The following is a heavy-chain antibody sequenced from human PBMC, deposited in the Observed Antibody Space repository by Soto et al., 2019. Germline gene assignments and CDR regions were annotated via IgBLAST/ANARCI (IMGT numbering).Heavy chain of an antibody. D-gene: IGHD3-22*01. CDR2: MNHSGRT. J-gene: IGHJ4*02. CDR3: ARGIYDSSGYYDY. Sequence: WTWIRQPPGKGLEWIGEMNHSGRTNYNPSLKSRVTISVDTSKNQFSLKLTSVTAADTAVYYCARGIYDSSGYYDYWGQGSLVTVSS. V-gene: IGHV4-34*01.